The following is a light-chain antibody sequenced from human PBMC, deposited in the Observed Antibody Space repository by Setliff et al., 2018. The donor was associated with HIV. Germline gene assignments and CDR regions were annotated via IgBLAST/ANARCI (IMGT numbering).Light chain of an antibody. J-gene: IGKJ3*01. V-gene: IGKV1-9*01. Sequence: DIQLTQSPSFLSASVGDRVTITCRASQGISTYLAWYQQRPGKAPKLLIHSASTLQRGVPARFSGSGSGTHFTLTISGLHPEDFATYFCQQINSSPRTFGPGTRWIS. CDR2: SAS. CDR1: QGISTY. CDR3: QQINSSPRT.